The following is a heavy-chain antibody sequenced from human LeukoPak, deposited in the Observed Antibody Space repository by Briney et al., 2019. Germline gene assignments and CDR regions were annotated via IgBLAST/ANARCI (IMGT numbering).Heavy chain of an antibody. CDR3: VRAAPRDCSPASCSLFDT. V-gene: IGHV3-23*01. CDR1: GFTFDNYA. D-gene: IGHD2-2*01. J-gene: IGHJ4*02. Sequence: GGSLRLSCAGSGFTFDNYAMGWVRRAPRKGLEWVSTIMIGGDGKHYADSVKGRFTISRDRSESTLYLQMNGLRADDTAVYYCVRAAPRDCSPASCSLFDTWGQGTLVTVSS. CDR2: IMIGGDGK.